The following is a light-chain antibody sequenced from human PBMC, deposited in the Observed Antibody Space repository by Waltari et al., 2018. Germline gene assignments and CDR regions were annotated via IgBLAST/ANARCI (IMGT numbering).Light chain of an antibody. J-gene: IGKJ2*01. Sequence: DIQMTQSPSSVSASVGDRVTIACRESQNIDNFLNWYQHKPGEAPQVLIFAASTLQDGVPSRFSASASVTHFTLTIVSLQPEDFATYCCQQSHSPPFTFGQGT. CDR2: AAS. CDR3: QQSHSPPFT. CDR1: QNIDNF. V-gene: IGKV1-39*01.